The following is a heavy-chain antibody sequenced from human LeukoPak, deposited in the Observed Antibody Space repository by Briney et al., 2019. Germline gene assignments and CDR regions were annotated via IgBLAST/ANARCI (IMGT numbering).Heavy chain of an antibody. D-gene: IGHD2-8*01. CDR2: IYSDGHT. CDR1: GGSISTNY. J-gene: IGHJ4*02. V-gene: IGHV4-59*01. Sequence: NPSETLSLTCTVSGGSISTNYWSWIRQPPGKGLEWIGYIYSDGHTYYSPSLKSRVTISSGSSKNQFSLKLSSVSSADTAVYYCARREAVTKRYYFDYWGQGTLVTVS. CDR3: ARREAVTKRYYFDY.